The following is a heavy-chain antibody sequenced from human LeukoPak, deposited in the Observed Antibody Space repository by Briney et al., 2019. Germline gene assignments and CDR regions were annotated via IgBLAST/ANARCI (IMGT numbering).Heavy chain of an antibody. CDR2: ISYDGSNK. CDR1: GFTFSSYA. CDR3: ARDSGSYYGDFDY. J-gene: IGHJ4*02. Sequence: GGFLRLSCAASGFTFSSYAMHWVRQAPGKGLEWVAVISYDGSNKYYADSVKGRFTISRDNSKNTLYLQMNSLRAEDTAVYYCARDSGSYYGDFDYWGQGTLVTVSS. D-gene: IGHD1-26*01. V-gene: IGHV3-30-3*01.